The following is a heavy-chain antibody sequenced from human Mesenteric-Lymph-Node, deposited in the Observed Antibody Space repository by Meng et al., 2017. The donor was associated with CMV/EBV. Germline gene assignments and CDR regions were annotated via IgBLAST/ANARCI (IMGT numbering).Heavy chain of an antibody. CDR3: ARSPGYPREFDY. D-gene: IGHD3-10*01. CDR2: VHYSGST. J-gene: IGHJ4*02. Sequence: VSGVSVSIGNYYWTWIRQPPGKGRECIGYVHYSGSTNYNPSLRSRATISVDTSKNQFSLNLNSVTAADTAVYYCARSPGYPREFDYWGQGTLVTVSS. V-gene: IGHV4-61*01. CDR1: GVSVSIGNYY.